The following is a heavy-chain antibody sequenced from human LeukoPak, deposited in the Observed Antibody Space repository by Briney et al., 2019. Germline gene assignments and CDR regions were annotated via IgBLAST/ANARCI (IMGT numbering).Heavy chain of an antibody. CDR1: GGSFSGYY. D-gene: IGHD3-9*01. CDR3: ARARKAVLRYFDESYYFDY. J-gene: IGHJ4*02. CDR2: INHSGST. Sequence: SETLSLTCAVYGGSFSGYYWSWLRQPPGKGLEWIGEINHSGSTNYNPSLKSRVTISVDTSKNQFSLKMSSVTAADTAVYYCARARKAVLRYFDESYYFDYWGQGTLVTVSS. V-gene: IGHV4-34*01.